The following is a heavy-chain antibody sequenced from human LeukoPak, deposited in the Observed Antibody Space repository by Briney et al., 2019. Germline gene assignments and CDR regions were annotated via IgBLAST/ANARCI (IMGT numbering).Heavy chain of an antibody. CDR1: GFIFNNYW. Sequence: GGSLRLSCAASGFIFNNYWMHWVRQAPGKGLVWVSRINSDGSSRNYADSVKGRFTISRDNSRNTLYLQMNSLRAEDTAIYYCAKEVYGSGPYYLDYWGQGNLVTVSS. J-gene: IGHJ4*02. V-gene: IGHV3-74*01. D-gene: IGHD3-10*01. CDR2: INSDGSSR. CDR3: AKEVYGSGPYYLDY.